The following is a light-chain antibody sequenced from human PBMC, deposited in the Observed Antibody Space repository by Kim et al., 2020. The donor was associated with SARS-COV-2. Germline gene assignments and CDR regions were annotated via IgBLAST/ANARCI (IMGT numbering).Light chain of an antibody. CDR2: LEGGEIS. CDR3: ETWDNDTWM. Sequence: SSVRLTCTLDRGHSNYIVAWHQQHPGKAPRYLMKLEGGEISVRGGGVPDRVSGSTSGADRYLTVSNLQSEDEADYYCETWDNDTWMFGGGTQLTVL. V-gene: IGLV4-60*03. CDR1: RGHSNYI. J-gene: IGLJ3*02.